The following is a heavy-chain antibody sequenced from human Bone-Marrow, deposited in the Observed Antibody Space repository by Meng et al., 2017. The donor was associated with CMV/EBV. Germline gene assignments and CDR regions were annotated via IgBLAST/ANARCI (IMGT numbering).Heavy chain of an antibody. D-gene: IGHD3-9*01. J-gene: IGHJ4*02. Sequence: ASVKVSCKASGYTFTGYYMHWVRQAPGQGLEWMGWINPNSGGTNYAQKFQGRVTMTRDTSISTAHMELSRLRSDDTAVYYCARSDFPRILTGYRNLVYWGQGTLVTVSS. CDR2: INPNSGGT. V-gene: IGHV1-2*02. CDR3: ARSDFPRILTGYRNLVY. CDR1: GYTFTGYY.